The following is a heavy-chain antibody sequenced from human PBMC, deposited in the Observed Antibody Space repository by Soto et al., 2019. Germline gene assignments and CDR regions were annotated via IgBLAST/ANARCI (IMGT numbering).Heavy chain of an antibody. V-gene: IGHV1-2*02. D-gene: IGHD3-3*01. CDR2: SNPNSGGT. J-gene: IGHJ5*02. CDR1: GYTFTGYY. Sequence: GSVKVSCKASGYTFTGYYMHWVRQAPGQGREWMGWSNPNSGGTNYAQKFQGRVTMTRDTSISTAYMELSRLRADDTAVYYCARGPTYDFWSGSPMNWFDPWGQGTLVTVSS. CDR3: ARGPTYDFWSGSPMNWFDP.